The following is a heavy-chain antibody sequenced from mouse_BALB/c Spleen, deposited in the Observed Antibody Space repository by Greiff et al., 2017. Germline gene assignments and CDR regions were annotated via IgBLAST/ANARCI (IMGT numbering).Heavy chain of an antibody. CDR2: INPGSGGT. Sequence: QVQLQQSGAELVRPGTSVKVSCKASGYAFTNYLIEWVKQRPGQGLEWIGVINPGSGGTNYNEKFKGKATLTADKSSSTAYMQLSSLTSDDSAVYFCARRSSLHWAMDYWGQGTSVTVSS. J-gene: IGHJ4*01. CDR1: GYAFTNYL. D-gene: IGHD1-1*01. V-gene: IGHV1-54*01. CDR3: ARRSSLHWAMDY.